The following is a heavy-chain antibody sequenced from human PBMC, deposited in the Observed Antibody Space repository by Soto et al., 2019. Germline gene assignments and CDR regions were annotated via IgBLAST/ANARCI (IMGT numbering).Heavy chain of an antibody. D-gene: IGHD4-17*01. CDR1: GGSIRDYF. CDR3: ARVGGDDFGDSGGFDY. V-gene: IGHV4-59*01. CDR2: IYYSGRT. J-gene: IGHJ4*02. Sequence: QVQLQESGPGLVKPSETLSLTCTVSGGSIRDYFWTWIRQPPGKGLEWIGYIYYSGRTNYNPSLKSRVSISVDTSKPHFSLQLRSVTAADTAVYYCARVGGDDFGDSGGFDYWGQGTLVTVSS.